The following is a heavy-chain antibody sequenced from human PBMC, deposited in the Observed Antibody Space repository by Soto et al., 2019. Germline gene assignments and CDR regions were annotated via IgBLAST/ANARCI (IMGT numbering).Heavy chain of an antibody. CDR2: IIPIFGTS. J-gene: IGHJ6*02. CDR1: GGTLSSCA. CDR3: ASHAHDSNYGYYYGMDV. Sequence: SVKAACKASGGTLSSCAITCVRQAPGQSLEWMGGIIPIFGTSNYAQKFQGRVTITADKSTSTAYMELNSLRSEDTAVYYCASHAHDSNYGYYYGMDVWGRGTTGSVSS. D-gene: IGHD4-4*01. V-gene: IGHV1-69*06.